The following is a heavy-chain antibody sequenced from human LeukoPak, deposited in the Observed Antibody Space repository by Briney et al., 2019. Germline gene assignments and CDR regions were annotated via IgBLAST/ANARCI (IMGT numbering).Heavy chain of an antibody. D-gene: IGHD3-9*01. V-gene: IGHV4-30-2*01. J-gene: IGHJ6*04. Sequence: PSQTLSLTCAVSGGSISSGGYSWSWIRQPPGKGLEWIGYIYHSGSTYYNPSLKSRVTISVDRSKNQFSLKLSSVTAADTAVYYCARDGVQGYFDWQTRPPYGMDVWGKGTTVTVSS. CDR1: GGSISSGGYS. CDR2: IYHSGST. CDR3: ARDGVQGYFDWQTRPPYGMDV.